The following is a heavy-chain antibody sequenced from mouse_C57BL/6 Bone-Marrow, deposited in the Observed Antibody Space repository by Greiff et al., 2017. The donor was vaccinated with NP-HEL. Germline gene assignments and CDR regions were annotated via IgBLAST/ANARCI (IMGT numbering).Heavy chain of an antibody. D-gene: IGHD2-2*01. J-gene: IGHJ2*01. CDR2: IYPGSGST. CDR1: GYTFTRYW. CDR3: APMGTTADFDD. V-gene: IGHV1-55*01. Sequence: VQLQQPGAELVKPGASVKMSCKASGYTFTRYWINWVKQRPGQGLEWIGDIYPGSGSTNYNEKFKSKATLTVDTSSSTAYMQLSSLTSEDSAVYYCAPMGTTADFDDWGQGTTLTVSS.